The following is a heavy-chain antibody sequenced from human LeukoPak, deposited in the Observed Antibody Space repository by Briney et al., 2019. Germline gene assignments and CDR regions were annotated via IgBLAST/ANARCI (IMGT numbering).Heavy chain of an antibody. CDR3: AKDLTGSSGW. J-gene: IGHJ4*02. CDR2: ISGSGGST. D-gene: IGHD6-19*01. Sequence: GGSLRLSCAASGFTFSSYAMSWVRQALGKGLEWVSTISGSGGSTYYADSVKGRFTISRDNSKNTLYLQMNSLRAEDTAVYYCAKDLTGSSGWWGQGTLVTVSS. CDR1: GFTFSSYA. V-gene: IGHV3-23*01.